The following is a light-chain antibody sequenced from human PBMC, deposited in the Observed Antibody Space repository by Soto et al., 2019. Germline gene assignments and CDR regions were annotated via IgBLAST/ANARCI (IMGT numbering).Light chain of an antibody. CDR2: GAS. Sequence: DIQLTQSPSFLSASVGDRVTITCRASQGISSYLAWYQQKPGKAPKLLIYGASTLQSGVPLRFSGSGSGTEFTLTISSLQPEDFAIYYCQQLNSYPPTFGQGTRLEIK. CDR3: QQLNSYPPT. J-gene: IGKJ5*01. V-gene: IGKV1-9*01. CDR1: QGISSY.